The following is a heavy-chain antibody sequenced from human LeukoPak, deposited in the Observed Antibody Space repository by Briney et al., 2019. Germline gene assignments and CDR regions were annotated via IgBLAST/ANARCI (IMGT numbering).Heavy chain of an antibody. J-gene: IGHJ1*01. D-gene: IGHD6-13*01. V-gene: IGHV3-30*19. CDR1: GYRFSSRG. CDR2: ISYDGSNK. CDR3: ARSYSSSWYSVQH. Sequence: GGSLRLSCATSGYRFSSRGIHWVRQAPGKGLEWVAVISYDGSNKYYAVSVKGRFTISRDNSKNTLYLQMNSLRAEDTAVYHCARSYSSSWYSVQHWGQGTLVTVSS.